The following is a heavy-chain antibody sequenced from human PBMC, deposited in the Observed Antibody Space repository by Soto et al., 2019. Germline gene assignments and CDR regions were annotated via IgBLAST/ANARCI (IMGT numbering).Heavy chain of an antibody. D-gene: IGHD2-15*01. CDR3: ARDCSGGQCYYFDY. J-gene: IGHJ4*02. CDR1: GFTFSSYG. CDR2: IWYDGRNK. V-gene: IGHV3-33*01. Sequence: QVQLVESGGGVVQPGRSLRLSCAASGFTFSSYGMHWVRQAPGKGLEWVAVIWYDGRNKYYADSVKGRFTISRDNSKNTLYLQINSLRAEDTAVFYCARDCSGGQCYYFDYWGQGTLVTVSS.